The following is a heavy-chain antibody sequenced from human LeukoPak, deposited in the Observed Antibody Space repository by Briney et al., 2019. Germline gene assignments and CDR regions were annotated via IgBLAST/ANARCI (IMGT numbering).Heavy chain of an antibody. J-gene: IGHJ4*02. CDR2: INHSGST. V-gene: IGHV4-34*01. D-gene: IGHD3-22*01. CDR1: GGSFSSYY. Sequence: SETLSLTCAVYGGSFSSYYWSWIRQPPGKGLEWIGEINHSGSTNYNPSLKSRVTISVDTSKNQFSLKLSSVTAADTAVYYCARMDDSSGYFDYWGQGTLVTVSS. CDR3: ARMDDSSGYFDY.